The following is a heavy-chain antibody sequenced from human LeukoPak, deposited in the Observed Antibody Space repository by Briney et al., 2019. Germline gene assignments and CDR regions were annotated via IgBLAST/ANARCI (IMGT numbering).Heavy chain of an antibody. Sequence: GGSLRLSCAASGFTFSNYGVHWVRQAPGKGLEWVAFIRYDGSNKYYADSVKGRFTISRDNSKNTLYLQMNSLRAEDTALYYCAKGSFGSGSYSFDYWGQGTLVTVSS. J-gene: IGHJ4*02. CDR1: GFTFSNYG. V-gene: IGHV3-30*02. CDR2: IRYDGSNK. D-gene: IGHD1-26*01. CDR3: AKGSFGSGSYSFDY.